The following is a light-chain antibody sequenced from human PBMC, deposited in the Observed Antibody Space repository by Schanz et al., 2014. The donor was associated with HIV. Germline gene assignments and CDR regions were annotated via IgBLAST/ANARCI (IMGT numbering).Light chain of an antibody. CDR2: GNT. V-gene: IGLV1-40*01. CDR3: AAWDGSLNGYV. J-gene: IGLJ1*01. Sequence: QSVLTQPPSVSGAPGQRVTISCAGNSSNIGAGYDVHWYQQLPRTAPKLLIYGNTNRPSGVPDRFSGSKSGTSASLAITGLQSEDEADYYCAAWDGSLNGYVFGTGTKLTVL. CDR1: SSNIGAGYD.